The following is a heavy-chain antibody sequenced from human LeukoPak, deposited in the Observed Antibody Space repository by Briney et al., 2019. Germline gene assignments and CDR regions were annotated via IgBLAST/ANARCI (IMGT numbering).Heavy chain of an antibody. CDR3: ARSSADTMTSYSY. J-gene: IGHJ4*02. D-gene: IGHD4-17*01. CDR2: IYYSGRT. Sequence: SETLSLTCTVSGGSISSGGYYWSWIRRHPGTGLEWLGHIYYSGRTHYNPSLKSRVTISVDTSKNQFSLKLSSVTAADTAVYYCARSSADTMTSYSYWGQGTLVTVSS. CDR1: GGSISSGGYY. V-gene: IGHV4-31*03.